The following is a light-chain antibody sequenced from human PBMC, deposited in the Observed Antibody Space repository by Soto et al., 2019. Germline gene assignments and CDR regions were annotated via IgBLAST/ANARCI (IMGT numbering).Light chain of an antibody. V-gene: IGLV2-8*01. Sequence: QSVLTQPPSASGSPGQSVTISCTGTSNDVGDYNYVSWYQQRPGQAPQVLIYEVTKRPSGVSDRFSGSKSGNTASLTISGLQAEDEGEYFCCSYASSTTYVIFGGGTKVTVL. CDR1: SNDVGDYNY. CDR3: CSYASSTTYVI. CDR2: EVT. J-gene: IGLJ2*01.